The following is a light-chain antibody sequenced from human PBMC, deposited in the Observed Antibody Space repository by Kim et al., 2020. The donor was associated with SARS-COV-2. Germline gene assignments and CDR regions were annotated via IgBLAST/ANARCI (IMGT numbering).Light chain of an antibody. Sequence: PGERATHSGRASQSVSSSYLAWNQQKPGQAPRLLIYGASSRATGIPDRFSGSGSGTDFTLTITRLEPEDFAVYYCQQYSSSPATFGQGTKVDI. J-gene: IGKJ1*01. CDR1: QSVSSSY. CDR3: QQYSSSPAT. CDR2: GAS. V-gene: IGKV3-20*01.